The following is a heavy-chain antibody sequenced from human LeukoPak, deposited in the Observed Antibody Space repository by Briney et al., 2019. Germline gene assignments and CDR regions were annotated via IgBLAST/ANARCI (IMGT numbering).Heavy chain of an antibody. D-gene: IGHD3-9*01. CDR2: INSDGSST. J-gene: IGHJ6*03. V-gene: IGHV3-74*01. CDR3: ARAYYDILTGYSSGYYYYMDV. Sequence: GGSLRLSCAASGFTFSSYWMHWVRQAPGKGLVWVSRINSDGSSTSYADSVKGRFTISRDNAKNTLYLQMNSLRAEDTAVYYCARAYYDILTGYSSGYYYYMDVWGKGTTVTISS. CDR1: GFTFSSYW.